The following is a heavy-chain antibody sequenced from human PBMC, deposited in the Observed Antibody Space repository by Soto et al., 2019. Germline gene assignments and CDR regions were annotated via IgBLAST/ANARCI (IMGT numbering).Heavy chain of an antibody. CDR3: ARDCSLGSRYCRWFDP. V-gene: IGHV3-48*02. CDR2: ISSSSSHI. Sequence: EVQLVESGGGLVQPGGSLRLSCVASGFTLSGYAMNWVSQAPGKGLEWVSYISSSSSHIQYAGSVKGRFPISRDNAKNSLHLKINSRREEDTAVYYCARDCSLGSRYCRWFDPWGQGTLVNVSS. J-gene: IGHJ5*02. CDR1: GFTLSGYA. D-gene: IGHD2-15*01.